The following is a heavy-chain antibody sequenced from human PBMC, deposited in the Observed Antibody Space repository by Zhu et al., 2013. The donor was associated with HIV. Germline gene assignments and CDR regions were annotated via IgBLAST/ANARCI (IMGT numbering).Heavy chain of an antibody. D-gene: IGHD6-13*01. Sequence: QVQLVQSGAEVKKPGASVKVSCKASGYTFTSYYMHWVRQAPGQGLEWMGIINPSGGSTSYAQKFQGRVTMTRDTSTSTVYMELSSLRSEDTAVYYCARDLTQGQQLNWFDPWGQGTLVTVSS. V-gene: IGHV1-46*01. CDR3: ARDLTQGQQLNWFDP. CDR1: GYTFTSYY. CDR2: INPSGGST. J-gene: IGHJ5*02.